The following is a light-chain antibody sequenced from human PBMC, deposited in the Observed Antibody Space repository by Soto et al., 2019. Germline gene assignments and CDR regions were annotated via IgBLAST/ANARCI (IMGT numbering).Light chain of an antibody. CDR1: KSVSSY. CDR3: QQYGSSSRT. Sequence: EIVLTQSPGTLSLSPGERATLSCRASKSVSSYLAWYQQKPGQAPRLLIYGASSRATGIPDRFSASGSGTDFTLTISRLEPEDFAVYYCQQYGSSSRTFGQGTKVEI. J-gene: IGKJ1*01. CDR2: GAS. V-gene: IGKV3-20*01.